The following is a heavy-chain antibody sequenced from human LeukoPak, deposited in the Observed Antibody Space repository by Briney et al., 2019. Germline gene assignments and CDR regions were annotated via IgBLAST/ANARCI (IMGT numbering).Heavy chain of an antibody. CDR2: INPSGGST. V-gene: IGHV1-46*01. Sequence: APVKVSCKASGYTFTSYYMHWVRQAPGQGLEWMGIINPSGGSTSYAQKFQGRVTMTRDTSTSTVYMELSSLRSEDTAVYYCARVPYYDFWSGPKGFDYWGQGTLVTVSS. CDR3: ARVPYYDFWSGPKGFDY. D-gene: IGHD3-3*01. J-gene: IGHJ4*02. CDR1: GYTFTSYY.